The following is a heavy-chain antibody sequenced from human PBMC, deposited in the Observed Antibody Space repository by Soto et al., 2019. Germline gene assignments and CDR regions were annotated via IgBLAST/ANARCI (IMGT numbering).Heavy chain of an antibody. CDR3: AKDLTRQLAYWLDP. V-gene: IGHV1-2*02. CDR1: GFSFTGYY. D-gene: IGHD6-6*01. J-gene: IGHJ5*02. Sequence: ASVKVSCKASGFSFTGYYIHWLRQAPGQGLEWMGWINAHSGGTEYAQKFQGRVTLTRDTSIATAYLTLTRLTSDYTALYYCAKDLTRQLAYWLDPWGQGTQVTVSS. CDR2: INAHSGGT.